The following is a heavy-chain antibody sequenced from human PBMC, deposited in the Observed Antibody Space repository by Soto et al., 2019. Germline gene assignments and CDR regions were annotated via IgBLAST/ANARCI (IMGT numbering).Heavy chain of an antibody. CDR1: GFTFSSYG. CDR2: ISYDGSNK. J-gene: IGHJ6*02. D-gene: IGHD6-25*01. CDR3: AKPTEVGAETFYYYYYGMDV. Sequence: QPGGSLRLSCAASGFTFSSYGMHWVRQAPGKGLEWVAVISYDGSNKYYADSVKGRFTISRDNSKNTLYLQMNSLRAEDTAVYYCAKPTEVGAETFYYYYYGMDVWGQGTTVTVSS. V-gene: IGHV3-30*18.